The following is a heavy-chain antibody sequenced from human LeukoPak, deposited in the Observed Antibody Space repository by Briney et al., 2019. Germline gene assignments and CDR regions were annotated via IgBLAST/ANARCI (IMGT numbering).Heavy chain of an antibody. V-gene: IGHV1-69*04. CDR3: ARGHDYYDSRGSDY. J-gene: IGHJ4*02. D-gene: IGHD3-22*01. Sequence: ASVKVSCKASGGTFSSYAISWVRQAPGQGLEWMGRIIPILGIANYAQKFQGRVTITADKSTSTAYMELSSLRSEDTAVYYCARGHDYYDSRGSDYWGQGTLVTVSS. CDR1: GGTFSSYA. CDR2: IIPILGIA.